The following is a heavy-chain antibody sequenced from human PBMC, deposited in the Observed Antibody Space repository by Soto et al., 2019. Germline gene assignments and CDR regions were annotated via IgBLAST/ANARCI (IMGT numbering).Heavy chain of an antibody. D-gene: IGHD6-19*01. CDR3: ARLGSSGWYQGSYFDY. Sequence: QLQLQESGPGLVRPSETLSLICTVSGGSITRNDHYWGWIRQAPGKGLEWMGDIKSSGSTNYNLSLKSRVSMSVETSKNQFSLKMNSVTAADTAVYYCARLGSSGWYQGSYFDYWGQGTLVTVSS. V-gene: IGHV4-39*01. J-gene: IGHJ4*02. CDR2: IKSSGST. CDR1: GGSITRNDHY.